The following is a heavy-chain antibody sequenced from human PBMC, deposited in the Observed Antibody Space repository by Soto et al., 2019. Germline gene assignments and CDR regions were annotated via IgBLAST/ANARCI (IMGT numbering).Heavy chain of an antibody. CDR2: ISYGGGTT. J-gene: IGHJ4*02. V-gene: IGHV3-23*01. D-gene: IGHD3-22*01. CDR3: GRTRGYYYDSTGYHFDS. CDR1: EFTFSNYA. Sequence: EVQLLESGGGLVQPGGSLRLSCAASEFTFSNYAMSWVRQAPGKGLEWVSAISYGGGTTYYADSVKGRFTISRDNSKNILYRKRNSWRGEDRSVYYGGRTRGYYYDSTGYHFDSWGQGPLATVPS.